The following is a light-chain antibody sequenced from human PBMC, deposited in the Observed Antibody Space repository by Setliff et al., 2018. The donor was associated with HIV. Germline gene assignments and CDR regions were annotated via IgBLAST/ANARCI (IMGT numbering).Light chain of an antibody. V-gene: IGLV2-23*02. J-gene: IGLJ1*01. CDR3: CSYTGSDTIYV. CDR2: EVT. CDR1: SGDVGTYNL. Sequence: QSALTPPASVSGSPGQAITISCTGTSGDVGTYNLASWYQQHQGKAPQLIIYEVTKRPSGVSARFSGSKSGNTASLILSVLQAEDEADYYCCSYTGSDTIYVFGTGTKVTVL.